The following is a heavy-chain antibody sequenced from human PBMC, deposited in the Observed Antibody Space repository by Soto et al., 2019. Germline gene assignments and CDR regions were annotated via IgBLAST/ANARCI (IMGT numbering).Heavy chain of an antibody. CDR2: ISGSGGST. CDR3: AKARITMIVVVITPSYDAFDI. V-gene: IGHV3-23*01. J-gene: IGHJ3*02. CDR1: GFTFSSYA. D-gene: IGHD3-22*01. Sequence: GGSLRLSCAASGFTFSSYAMSWVRQAPGKGLEWVSAISGSGGSTYYADSVKGRFTISRDNSKNTLYLQMNSLKAEDTAVYYCAKARITMIVVVITPSYDAFDIWGQGTMVTVSS.